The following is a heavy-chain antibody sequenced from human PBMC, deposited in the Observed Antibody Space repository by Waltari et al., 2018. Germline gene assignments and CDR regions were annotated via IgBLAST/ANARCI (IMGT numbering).Heavy chain of an antibody. CDR2: ISASGSSYT. D-gene: IGHD4-4*01. Sequence: EVQPVESGAGLVKPGESLRLPCVPSGSTFRSYSMTWLRQAPGKGLEWVSSISASGSSYTYSADSVKGRFTISRDNAKNSLYLQMNSLTVEDTAVYYCARDPDSTHFFDHWGKGTLVTVSS. J-gene: IGHJ4*02. V-gene: IGHV3-21*01. CDR3: ARDPDSTHFFDH. CDR1: GSTFRSYS.